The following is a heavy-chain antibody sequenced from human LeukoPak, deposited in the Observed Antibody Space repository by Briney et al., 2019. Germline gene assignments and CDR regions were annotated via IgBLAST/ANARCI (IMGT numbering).Heavy chain of an antibody. J-gene: IGHJ4*02. CDR3: ARDLRTLGIAVAGTEDY. Sequence: SVKVSCKASGGTFSSYAISWVRQAPGQGLEWMGRIIPILGIANYAQKFQGRVTITADKSTSTAYMELSSLRSEDTAVYYCARDLRTLGIAVAGTEDYWGQGTLVTVSS. CDR2: IIPILGIA. CDR1: GGTFSSYA. V-gene: IGHV1-69*04. D-gene: IGHD6-19*01.